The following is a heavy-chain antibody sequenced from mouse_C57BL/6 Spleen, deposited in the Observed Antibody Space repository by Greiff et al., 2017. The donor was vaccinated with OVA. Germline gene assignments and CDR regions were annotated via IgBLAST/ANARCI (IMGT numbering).Heavy chain of an antibody. V-gene: IGHV7-3*01. CDR3: ARFPEDYSNYGRYFDV. J-gene: IGHJ1*03. D-gene: IGHD2-5*01. CDR1: GFTFTDYY. CDR2: IRNKANGYTT. Sequence: EVQGVESGGGLVQPGGSLSLSCAASGFTFTDYYMSWVRQPPGKALEWLGFIRNKANGYTTEYSASVKGRFTISRDNYHSILYILMNDLRAEDSATYYCARFPEDYSNYGRYFDVWGTGTTVTVSS.